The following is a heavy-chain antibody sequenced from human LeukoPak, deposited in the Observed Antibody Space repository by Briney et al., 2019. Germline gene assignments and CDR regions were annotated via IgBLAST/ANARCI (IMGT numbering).Heavy chain of an antibody. CDR1: GFTFNSYW. CDR3: AREGGYSSGPDY. CDR2: INNDGTST. V-gene: IGHV3-74*01. D-gene: IGHD5-18*01. J-gene: IGHJ4*02. Sequence: GGSLRLSCAASGFTFNSYWMHWVRQAPGKGLVWASRINNDGTSTSYADSVKGRFTISRDNAKSTLYLQMNSLRAEDTAVYYCAREGGYSSGPDYWGQGALVTVSS.